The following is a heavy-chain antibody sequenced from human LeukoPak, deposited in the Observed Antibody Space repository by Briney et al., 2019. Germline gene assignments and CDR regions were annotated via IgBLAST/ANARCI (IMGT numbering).Heavy chain of an antibody. CDR3: ATMTTFDP. J-gene: IGHJ5*02. D-gene: IGHD4-11*01. Sequence: ATVKISCKAFGYTFTDYYINWVQEAPGKGLEWMGRVDPEDGETTYAEKFQGRVTITADTSTDTAYMELNNLRSEDTAVYYCATMTTFDPWGQGTLVTVSP. V-gene: IGHV1-69-2*01. CDR2: VDPEDGET. CDR1: GYTFTDYY.